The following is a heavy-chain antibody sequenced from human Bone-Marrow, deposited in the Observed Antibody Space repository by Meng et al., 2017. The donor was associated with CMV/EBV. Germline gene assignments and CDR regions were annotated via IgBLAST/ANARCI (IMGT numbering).Heavy chain of an antibody. D-gene: IGHD2-2*01. Sequence: GESLKISCAASGFTFSSYGVHWVRQAPGKGLQWVASIRYDASNKYYRDSVKGRFTISRDNSKNTLYLQMNSLRAEDTAVYYCAKDQVVVVPALYSYYGLDAWGQGTTVTVS. J-gene: IGHJ6*02. CDR2: IRYDASNK. CDR1: GFTFSSYG. CDR3: AKDQVVVVPALYSYYGLDA. V-gene: IGHV3-30*02.